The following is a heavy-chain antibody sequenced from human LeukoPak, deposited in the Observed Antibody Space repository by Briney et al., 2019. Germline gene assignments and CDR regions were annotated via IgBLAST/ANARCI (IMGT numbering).Heavy chain of an antibody. Sequence: SQTISLTCAISGDSVSSNSAAWNWIRQSPSRGLEWLGRTYYRSKWYNDYAVSVKSRITINPDTSKNQFSLQLNSVTPEDTAVYYCARVYYYDSSGYYYPSGNWFDPWGQGTLVTVSS. D-gene: IGHD3-22*01. CDR2: TYYRSKWYN. CDR1: GDSVSSNSAA. J-gene: IGHJ5*02. CDR3: ARVYYYDSSGYYYPSGNWFDP. V-gene: IGHV6-1*01.